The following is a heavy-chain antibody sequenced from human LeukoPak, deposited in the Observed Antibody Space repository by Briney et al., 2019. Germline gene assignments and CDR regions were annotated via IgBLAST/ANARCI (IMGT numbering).Heavy chain of an antibody. CDR1: GYTFTSYD. D-gene: IGHD6-13*01. V-gene: IGHV1-8*01. CDR3: ARSSSWSLYYYYYYGMDV. Sequence: ASVKVSCKASGYTFTSYDINWMRQATGQGLEWMGWMNPNSGNTGYAQKFQGRVTMTRNTSISTAYMELSSLRSEDTAVYYCARSSSWSLYYYYYYGMDVWGQGTTVTVSS. J-gene: IGHJ6*02. CDR2: MNPNSGNT.